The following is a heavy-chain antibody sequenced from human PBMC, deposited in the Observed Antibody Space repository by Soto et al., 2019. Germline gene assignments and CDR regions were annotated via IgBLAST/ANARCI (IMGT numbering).Heavy chain of an antibody. CDR1: GGSISSSNW. D-gene: IGHD5-18*01. CDR3: ARDLLGGRGYSLSGYAY. Sequence: QVQLQESGPGLVKPSGTLSLTCAVSGGSISSSNWWSWVRQPPGKGLEWIGEIYHSGSTNYNPSLKSRVTISVDRSKNQFSLKLSSVTAADTAVYYCARDLLGGRGYSLSGYAYWGQGTLVTVSS. V-gene: IGHV4-4*02. CDR2: IYHSGST. J-gene: IGHJ4*02.